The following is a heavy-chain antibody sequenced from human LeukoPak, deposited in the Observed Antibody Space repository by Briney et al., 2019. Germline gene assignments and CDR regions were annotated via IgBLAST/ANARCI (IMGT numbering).Heavy chain of an antibody. CDR2: ISYDGSNK. CDR3: AKDRVLAAAGFAGTSVFDY. V-gene: IGHV3-30*18. J-gene: IGHJ4*02. CDR1: GFTFSSYG. D-gene: IGHD6-13*01. Sequence: GGSLRLSCAASGFTFSSYGMHWVRQAPGKGLEWVAVISYDGSNKYYADSVKGRFTISRDNSKNTLYLQMNSLRAEDTAVYYCAKDRVLAAAGFAGTSVFDYWGQGTLVTVSS.